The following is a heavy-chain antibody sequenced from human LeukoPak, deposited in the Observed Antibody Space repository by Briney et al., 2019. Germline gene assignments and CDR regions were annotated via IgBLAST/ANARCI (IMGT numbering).Heavy chain of an antibody. CDR2: IWSDGSNK. CDR3: ARDPAYCYDSSRSYFDY. CDR1: GFTLINYG. V-gene: IGHV3-33*01. J-gene: IGHJ4*02. Sequence: PGGSLRLSCAASGFTLINYGMHWVGQAPGKGLEWVAVIWSDGSNKYYADSVKGRFTISRDNSRNTLYLQMNSLRAEDTALCYCARDPAYCYDSSRSYFDYWGQGTLVTVSS. D-gene: IGHD3-22*01.